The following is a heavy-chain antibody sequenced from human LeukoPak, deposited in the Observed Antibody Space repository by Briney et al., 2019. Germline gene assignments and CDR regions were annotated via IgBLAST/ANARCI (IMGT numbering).Heavy chain of an antibody. J-gene: IGHJ6*03. V-gene: IGHV3-21*01. Sequence: GGSLRLSCAASGFTFSSYSMNWVRQAPGKGLEWVSSISSSSSYIYYADSVKGRFTISRDNAKNSLYLQMNSLRAEDTAVYYFARADFWSGQAHMDVWGKGTTVTVSS. CDR1: GFTFSSYS. CDR2: ISSSSSYI. CDR3: ARADFWSGQAHMDV. D-gene: IGHD3-3*01.